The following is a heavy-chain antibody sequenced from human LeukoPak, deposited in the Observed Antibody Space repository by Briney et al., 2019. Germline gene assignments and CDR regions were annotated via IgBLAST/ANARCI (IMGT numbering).Heavy chain of an antibody. J-gene: IGHJ4*02. Sequence: GGSLRLSCAASGFTLTSYAMSWVRQAPGKGLEWVSAIIGSVHSTYYADSVKGRFTISRDNSKNTLYLQMNSLRAEDTAVYYCAREGANAFQDYWGQGTLVTVSS. CDR1: GFTLTSYA. CDR3: AREGANAFQDY. CDR2: IIGSVHST. V-gene: IGHV3-23*01. D-gene: IGHD3-3*02.